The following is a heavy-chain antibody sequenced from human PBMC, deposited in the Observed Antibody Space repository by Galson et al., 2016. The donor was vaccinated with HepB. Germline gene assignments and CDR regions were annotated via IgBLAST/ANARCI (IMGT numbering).Heavy chain of an antibody. J-gene: IGHJ3*02. Sequence: SVKVSCKASGGTFESFAISWVRQAPGQGLEWMGGIIPFFATANYAQKFRGGVTITADESTSTAYLELSSLRSDDTAVYYCARDLGTAVAGRDNFDIWGQGTMVTVSS. CDR2: IIPFFATA. D-gene: IGHD6-19*01. CDR3: ARDLGTAVAGRDNFDI. V-gene: IGHV1-69*13. CDR1: GGTFESFA.